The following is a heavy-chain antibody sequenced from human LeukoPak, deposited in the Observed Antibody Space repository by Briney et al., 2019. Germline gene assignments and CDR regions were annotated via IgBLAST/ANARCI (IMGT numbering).Heavy chain of an antibody. V-gene: IGHV1-18*01. CDR1: GYTFTSYG. CDR2: INAYNGNT. J-gene: IGHJ5*02. D-gene: IGHD3-10*01. Sequence: ASVKVSCKASGYTFTSYGISWVRQAPGQGLEWMGWINAYNGNTNYAQKLQGRVTMTTDTSTSTAYMELRSLRSDDTAVYYCARGHMVRGVIITGGEFDPWGQGTLVTVSS. CDR3: ARGHMVRGVIITGGEFDP.